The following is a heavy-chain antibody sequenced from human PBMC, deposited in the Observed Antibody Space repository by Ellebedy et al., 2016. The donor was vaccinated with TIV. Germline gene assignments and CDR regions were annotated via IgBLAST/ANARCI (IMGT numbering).Heavy chain of an antibody. D-gene: IGHD5-18*01. CDR2: INHSGST. CDR1: GGSFSGYY. V-gene: IGHV4-34*01. J-gene: IGHJ5*02. Sequence: SETLSLTXAVYGGSFSGYYWSWIRQPPGKGLEWIGEINHSGSTNYNPSLKSRVTISVDTSKNQFSLKLSSVTAADTAVYYCARVTIKIQLWSYNWFNPWGQGTLVTVSS. CDR3: ARVTIKIQLWSYNWFNP.